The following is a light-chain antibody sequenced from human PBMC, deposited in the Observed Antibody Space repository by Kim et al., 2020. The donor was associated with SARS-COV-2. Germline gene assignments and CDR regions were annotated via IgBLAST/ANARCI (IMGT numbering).Light chain of an antibody. CDR2: DAS. J-gene: IGKJ4*01. CDR3: QQHDDLPLT. V-gene: IGKV1-33*01. CDR1: QDITNY. Sequence: ASVGDRVTLTCQASQDITNYLNWFQQKPGKAPKLLIYDASRLQSGVPSRFSGSGSGTNFILTISSLQPDDTATYYCQQHDDLPLTFGGGTKVDIK.